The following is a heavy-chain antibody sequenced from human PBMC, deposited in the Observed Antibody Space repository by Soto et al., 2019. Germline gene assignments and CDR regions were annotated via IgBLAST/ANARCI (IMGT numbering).Heavy chain of an antibody. Sequence: QVQLVQSGAEVKKPGSSVKVSCKASGGTFSTYTISWVRQAPGQGLEWMGRIIPIRGIANYAQKCQGRVTVTADKSTGAAYREVRSLRSGDTDVYYCASRSTVVVAATEAFDYWGPGSLVTVSS. J-gene: IGHJ4*02. CDR3: ASRSTVVVAATEAFDY. CDR2: IIPIRGIA. D-gene: IGHD2-15*01. CDR1: GGTFSTYT. V-gene: IGHV1-69*02.